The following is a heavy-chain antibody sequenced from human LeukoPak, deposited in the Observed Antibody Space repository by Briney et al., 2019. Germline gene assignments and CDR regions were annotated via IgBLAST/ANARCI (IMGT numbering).Heavy chain of an antibody. CDR1: GFTFSSYA. J-gene: IGHJ4*02. V-gene: IGHV3-23*01. CDR2: ISASGGTT. CDR3: AQLTTR. Sequence: GGSLRLSCAASGFTFSSYAMSWVRQAPGKGLEWVSTISASGGTTYYADSVKGRFTISRDNSKNTAYLQMNSLRVEDTAVYYCAQLTTRWGQGTLVTVSS. D-gene: IGHD4-17*01.